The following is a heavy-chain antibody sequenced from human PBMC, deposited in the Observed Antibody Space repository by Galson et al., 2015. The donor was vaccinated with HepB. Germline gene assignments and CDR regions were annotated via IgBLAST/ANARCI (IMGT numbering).Heavy chain of an antibody. D-gene: IGHD2-15*01. Sequence: SLRLSCAASGFTFSKAWMSWVRQAPGKGLEWLGRIKSKIDGGTTDYAAPVKGRFTISRDGSKNTVYLQMNSLKTEDTAVYYCTTKDCSGGSCSKDYWGQGTLVIVSS. J-gene: IGHJ4*02. CDR3: TTKDCSGGSCSKDY. CDR1: GFTFSKAW. CDR2: IKSKIDGGTT. V-gene: IGHV3-15*01.